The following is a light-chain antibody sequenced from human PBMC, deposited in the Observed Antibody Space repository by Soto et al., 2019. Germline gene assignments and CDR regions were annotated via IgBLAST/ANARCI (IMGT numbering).Light chain of an antibody. V-gene: IGKV3-20*01. CDR1: QSVSSSY. J-gene: IGKJ1*01. CDR2: GAS. Sequence: IVLTLTKGTLSLSPGERATLSCRASQSVSSSYLAWYHQKPGQAPRLLIYGASSRATGIPDRFSGSGSGTDFTLTISRLEAEDVAVYYCEVYACSPRTFGQGGNVDNK. CDR3: EVYACSPRT.